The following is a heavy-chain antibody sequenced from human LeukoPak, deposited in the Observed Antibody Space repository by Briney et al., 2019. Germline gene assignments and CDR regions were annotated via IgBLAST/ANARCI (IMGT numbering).Heavy chain of an antibody. Sequence: SETLSLTCTVSGGSISSYYWSWIRQPPGKGLEWIGYIYSSGSTSYNPSLKSRVTISVDTSKNQFSLKLSSVTAADTAVYYCAILIVVVPAAKKKNWFDPWGQGTLVTVSS. CDR3: AILIVVVPAAKKKNWFDP. V-gene: IGHV4-59*08. CDR2: IYSSGST. CDR1: GGSISSYY. D-gene: IGHD2-2*01. J-gene: IGHJ5*02.